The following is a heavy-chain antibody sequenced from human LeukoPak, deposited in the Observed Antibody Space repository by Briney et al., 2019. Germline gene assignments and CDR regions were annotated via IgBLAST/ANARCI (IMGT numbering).Heavy chain of an antibody. Sequence: SEALSLTCTVSGGSISTYYWTWIRQPPGKGPEWIGYIYYSGSTNYNPSLKSRVTMSVDTSKNQFSLKLNSVTAADTAVYYCARDRLGLPVDYWGRGTLVTVSS. CDR2: IYYSGST. D-gene: IGHD3-16*01. V-gene: IGHV4-59*01. CDR1: GGSISTYY. J-gene: IGHJ4*02. CDR3: ARDRLGLPVDY.